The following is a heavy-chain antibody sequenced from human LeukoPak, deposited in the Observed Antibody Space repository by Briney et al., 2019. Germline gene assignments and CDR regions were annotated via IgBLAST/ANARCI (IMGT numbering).Heavy chain of an antibody. Sequence: ASVKVSCKVSGYTLTELSMHWVRQAPGKGLEWMGGFDPEDGETIYAQKFQGRVTMTEDTSTDTAYMELSSLRSEDTAVYYCATDVRQLVRGDPYYYYYGMDVWGQGTTVTVSS. CDR2: FDPEDGET. CDR3: ATDVRQLVRGDPYYYYYGMDV. CDR1: GYTLTELS. V-gene: IGHV1-24*01. J-gene: IGHJ6*02. D-gene: IGHD6-13*01.